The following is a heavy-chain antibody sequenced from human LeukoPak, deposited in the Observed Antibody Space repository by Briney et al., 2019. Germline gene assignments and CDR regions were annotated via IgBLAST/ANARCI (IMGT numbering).Heavy chain of an antibody. Sequence: GESLKISCKGSGYSFTNYWIGWVRQMPGKGLEWMGVIYSGDSDTAYSPSFQGQVTISADKSISTAYLQWSSLKASDTAMYYCARLAGGYCSSTSCYNWFDPWGQGTLVTVSS. CDR1: GYSFTNYW. V-gene: IGHV5-51*01. J-gene: IGHJ5*02. CDR3: ARLAGGYCSSTSCYNWFDP. D-gene: IGHD2-2*01. CDR2: IYSGDSDT.